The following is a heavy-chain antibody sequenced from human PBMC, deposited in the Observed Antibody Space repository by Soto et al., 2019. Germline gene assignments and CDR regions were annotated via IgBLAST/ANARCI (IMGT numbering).Heavy chain of an antibody. CDR1: GGSVSSGSYY. CDR3: ARGTDMVTVLDY. V-gene: IGHV4-61*01. J-gene: IGHJ4*02. Sequence: SETLSLTCTVSGGSVSSGSYYWSWIRQPPGKGLEWIGYIYYSGSTNYNPSLKSRVTISVDTSKNQFSLKLSSVTAADTAVYSCARGTDMVTVLDYWGQGTLVTVSS. D-gene: IGHD5-18*01. CDR2: IYYSGST.